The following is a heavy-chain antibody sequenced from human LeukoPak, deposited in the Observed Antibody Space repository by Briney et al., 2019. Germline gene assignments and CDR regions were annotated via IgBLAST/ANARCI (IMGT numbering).Heavy chain of an antibody. J-gene: IGHJ4*02. CDR1: GYTFTGYY. Sequence: ASVKVSCTASGYTFTGYYMHWVRQAPGQGLEWMGWINPNSGGTNYAQKFQGRVTMTRDTSISTAYMELSRLRSDDTAVYYCATTYYYDSSGYYFDYWGQGTLVTVSS. CDR3: ATTYYYDSSGYYFDY. V-gene: IGHV1-2*02. D-gene: IGHD3-22*01. CDR2: INPNSGGT.